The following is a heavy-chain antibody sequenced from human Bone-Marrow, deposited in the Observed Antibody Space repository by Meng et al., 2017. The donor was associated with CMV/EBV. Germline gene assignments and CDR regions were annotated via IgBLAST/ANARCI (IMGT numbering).Heavy chain of an antibody. CDR3: AREIRCSSTSCWDNWFDP. V-gene: IGHV3-48*03. J-gene: IGHJ5*02. CDR1: GFTCSSYE. D-gene: IGHD2-2*01. Sequence: GESLKISCAASGFTCSSYEMNWVRQAPGKGLEWVSYISSSGSTIYYADSVKGRFTISRDNAKNSLYLQMNSLRAEDTAVYYCAREIRCSSTSCWDNWFDPWGQGTLVTVSS. CDR2: ISSSGSTI.